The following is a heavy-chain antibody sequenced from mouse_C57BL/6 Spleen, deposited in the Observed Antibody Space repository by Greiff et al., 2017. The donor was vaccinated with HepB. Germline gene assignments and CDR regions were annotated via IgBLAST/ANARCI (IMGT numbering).Heavy chain of an antibody. Sequence: QVQLHQPGAELVRPGSSVKLSCKASGYTFTSYWMHWVKQRPIQGLEWIGNIDPSDSETHYNQKFKDKATLTVDKSSSTAYMQLSSLTSEDSAVYYCARWGYYAMDYWGQGTSVTVSS. CDR3: ARWGYYAMDY. J-gene: IGHJ4*01. CDR2: IDPSDSET. CDR1: GYTFTSYW. V-gene: IGHV1-52*01.